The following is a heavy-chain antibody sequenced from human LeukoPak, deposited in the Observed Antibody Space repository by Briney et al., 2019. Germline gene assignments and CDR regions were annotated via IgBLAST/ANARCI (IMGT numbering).Heavy chain of an antibody. CDR2: ISGSGGST. Sequence: GGSLRLSCAASGFTFSSYAMSWVRQAPGKGLEWVSAISGSGGSTYYADSVKGRFTISRDNAKNTLYLQMNSLRAEDTAVYYCARDRGYSVDYWGQGTLVTVSS. V-gene: IGHV3-23*01. J-gene: IGHJ4*02. CDR3: ARDRGYSVDY. D-gene: IGHD5-12*01. CDR1: GFTFSSYA.